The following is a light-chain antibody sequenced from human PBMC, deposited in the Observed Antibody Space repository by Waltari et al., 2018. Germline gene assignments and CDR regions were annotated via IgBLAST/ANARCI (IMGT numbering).Light chain of an antibody. CDR3: QQHGSLPAT. V-gene: IGKV3-20*01. Sequence: EIVLTQSPGTLSLSPGERVTLSCRASQSVNGRLVWYQQQTGQAPRLLIYGTSSRATGIPDRFSGSGSGTDFSITISRLEPEDFAVYYCQQHGSLPATFGQGTKVEVK. CDR1: QSVNGR. CDR2: GTS. J-gene: IGKJ1*01.